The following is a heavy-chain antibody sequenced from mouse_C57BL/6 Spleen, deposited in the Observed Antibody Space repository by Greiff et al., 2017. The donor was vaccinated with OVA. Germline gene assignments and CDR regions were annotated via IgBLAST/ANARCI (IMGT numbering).Heavy chain of an antibody. CDR2: IYPGDGDT. J-gene: IGHJ2*01. Sequence: VQLQQSGPELVKPGASVKISCKASGYAFSSSWMNWVKQRPGKGLEWIGRIYPGDGDTNYNGKFKGKATLTADKSSSTAYMQLSRLTSEDSAVYFCATIDSSGYVDYWGQGTTLTVSS. CDR1: GYAFSSSW. V-gene: IGHV1-82*01. D-gene: IGHD3-2*02. CDR3: ATIDSSGYVDY.